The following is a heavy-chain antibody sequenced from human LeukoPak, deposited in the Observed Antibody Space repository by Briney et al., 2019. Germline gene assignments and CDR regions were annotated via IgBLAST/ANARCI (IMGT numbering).Heavy chain of an antibody. Sequence: SQTLSLTCTVSGGSISSGDYYWSWIRQPPGKGLEWFGYIYYSGRTYYNPSLKSRVTISVDTSKNQFSLKLSSVTAADTAVYYCARVGSTGGWFDPWGQGTLVTVSS. V-gene: IGHV4-30-4*01. J-gene: IGHJ5*02. CDR3: ARVGSTGGWFDP. CDR1: GGSISSGDYY. CDR2: IYYSGRT. D-gene: IGHD2-2*01.